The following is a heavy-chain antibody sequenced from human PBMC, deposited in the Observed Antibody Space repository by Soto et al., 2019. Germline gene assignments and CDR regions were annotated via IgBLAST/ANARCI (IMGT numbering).Heavy chain of an antibody. CDR2: IYYSGST. V-gene: IGHV4-61*01. CDR3: ARITMVTPVHFDY. Sequence: QVQLQESGPGLVKPSETLSLTCTVSGGSVSSGSYYWSWIRQPPGKGLEWIGYIYYSGSTNYNPSPKGRVTISVDTSKNQFSLKLRSVTAADTAVYYCARITMVTPVHFDYWGQGTLVTVSS. CDR1: GGSVSSGSYY. D-gene: IGHD3-10*01. J-gene: IGHJ4*02.